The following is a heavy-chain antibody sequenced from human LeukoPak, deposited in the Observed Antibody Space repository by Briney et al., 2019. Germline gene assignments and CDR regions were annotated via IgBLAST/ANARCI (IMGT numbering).Heavy chain of an antibody. J-gene: IGHJ3*01. D-gene: IGHD6-19*01. CDR2: ISAYKGDT. Sequence: GASVKVSCKASGYTFTNYGISWVRQAPGQGLEWMGWISAYKGDTNYAQRLQGRVTMTTDTSTSTAYMELRSLRSDDTAVYYCARLGAVAGTGSSFDFWGQGTMVTVSS. CDR1: GYTFTNYG. CDR3: ARLGAVAGTGSSFDF. V-gene: IGHV1-18*01.